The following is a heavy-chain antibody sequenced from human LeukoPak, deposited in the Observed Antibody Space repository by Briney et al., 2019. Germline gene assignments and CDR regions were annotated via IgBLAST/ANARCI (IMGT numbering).Heavy chain of an antibody. CDR3: AREPGWLQPYFDY. V-gene: IGHV4-59*12. CDR1: GGSISSYY. D-gene: IGHD5-24*01. CDR2: IYYSGST. J-gene: IGHJ4*02. Sequence: PSETLSLTCTVSGGSISSYYWSWIRQPPGKGLEWIGYIYYSGSTNYNPSLKSRVTISVDTSKNQFSLKLSSVTAADTAVYYCAREPGWLQPYFDYWGQGTLVTVSS.